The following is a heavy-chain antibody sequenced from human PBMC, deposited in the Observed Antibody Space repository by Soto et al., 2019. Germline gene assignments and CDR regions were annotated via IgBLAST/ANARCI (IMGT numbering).Heavy chain of an antibody. V-gene: IGHV3-30-3*01. CDR1: GFTFSSYA. Sequence: GGSLRLSCAASGFTFSSYAMHWVRQAPGKGLEWVAGISYDGSNKYYADSVKGRFTISRDNSKNTLYLQMNSLRAEDTAVYYCARDPRFGELSHFDYWGQGTLVTVSS. CDR3: ARDPRFGELSHFDY. D-gene: IGHD3-10*01. J-gene: IGHJ4*02. CDR2: ISYDGSNK.